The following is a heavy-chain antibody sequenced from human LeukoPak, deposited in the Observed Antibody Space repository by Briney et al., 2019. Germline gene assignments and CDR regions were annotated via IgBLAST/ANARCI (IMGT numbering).Heavy chain of an antibody. CDR3: ARDSGPTTKSSVWSIAQYYYMDV. CDR2: TYYRSKWYN. Sequence: SQTLSLTCALSGDSVSSNSAAWNWIRQSPSRGLEWLGRTYYRSKWYNDYAVSVKSRITINPDTAKNQFSRQLNSVTPEDTAVYYCARDSGPTTKSSVWSIAQYYYMDVWGKGTTVTVSS. V-gene: IGHV6-1*01. J-gene: IGHJ6*03. CDR1: GDSVSSNSAA. D-gene: IGHD6-6*01.